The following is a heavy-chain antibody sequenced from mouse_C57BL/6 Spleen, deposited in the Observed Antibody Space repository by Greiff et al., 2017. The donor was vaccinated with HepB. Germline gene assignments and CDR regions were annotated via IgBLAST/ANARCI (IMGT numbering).Heavy chain of an antibody. D-gene: IGHD4-1*01. CDR2: INPGSGGT. Sequence: QVQLQQSGAELVRPGTSVKVSCKASGYAFTNYLIEWVKQRPGQGLEWIGVINPGSGGTNYNEKFKGKATLTADKSSSTAYMQLSSLTSEDSAVYFCARSNCLAYWGQGTLVTVPA. V-gene: IGHV1-54*01. CDR1: GYAFTNYL. CDR3: ARSNCLAY. J-gene: IGHJ3*01.